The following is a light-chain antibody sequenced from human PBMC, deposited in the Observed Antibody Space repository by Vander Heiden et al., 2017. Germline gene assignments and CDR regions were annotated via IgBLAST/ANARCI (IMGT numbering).Light chain of an antibody. Sequence: QSALAQPPSASGSPGQSVAISCTGSSSDGGGYEYVSWYQQPPGKAPKLIIYEVTKRSSGVPDRFSGSKSGNTASLTVSGLQAEDEADYYCSSYAGNNNKVFGTGTKVTVL. CDR3: SSYAGNNNKV. J-gene: IGLJ1*01. CDR2: EVT. CDR1: SSDGGGYEY. V-gene: IGLV2-8*01.